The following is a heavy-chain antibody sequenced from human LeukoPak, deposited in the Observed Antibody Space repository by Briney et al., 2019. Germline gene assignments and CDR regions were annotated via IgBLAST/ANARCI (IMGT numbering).Heavy chain of an antibody. V-gene: IGHV3-48*01. J-gene: IGHJ4*02. CDR2: ISSRSDAI. D-gene: IGHD2-15*01. CDR1: GFTFSGYS. Sequence: PGGSLRLSCAASGFTFSGYSMNWVRQAPGKGLEWVSFISSRSDAIYYADSVKGRFTISRDNAKNSLFLQMNSLRTEDTAVYYCARKSGYCGGGSCSPFDYWGQGTLVTVSS. CDR3: ARKSGYCGGGSCSPFDY.